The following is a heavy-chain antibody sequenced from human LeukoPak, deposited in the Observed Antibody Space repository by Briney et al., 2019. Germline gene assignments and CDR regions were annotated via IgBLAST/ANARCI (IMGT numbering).Heavy chain of an antibody. V-gene: IGHV4-59*01. CDR1: GGSISNYY. J-gene: IGHJ3*02. D-gene: IGHD3-9*01. CDR2: IYYSGST. CDR3: AGLVMRDAFDI. Sequence: SETLSLTCTVSGGSISNYYWSWIRQPPGKGLEWIGYIYYSGSTNYNPSLKSRVTISVDTSKNQFSLKLSSVTAADTAVYYCAGLVMRDAFDIWGQGTMVTVSS.